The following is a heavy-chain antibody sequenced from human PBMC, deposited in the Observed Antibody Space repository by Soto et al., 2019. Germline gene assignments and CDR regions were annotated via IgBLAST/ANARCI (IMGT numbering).Heavy chain of an antibody. J-gene: IGHJ3*02. V-gene: IGHV1-3*01. Sequence: ASVKVSCKASGYTFTSYAMHWVRQAPGQRLEWMGWINAGNGNTKYSQKFQGRVTITRDTSASTAYMELSSLRSEDTDVYYCARAYADDAFDIWGQGTMVTVSS. CDR3: ARAYADDAFDI. D-gene: IGHD4-17*01. CDR2: INAGNGNT. CDR1: GYTFTSYA.